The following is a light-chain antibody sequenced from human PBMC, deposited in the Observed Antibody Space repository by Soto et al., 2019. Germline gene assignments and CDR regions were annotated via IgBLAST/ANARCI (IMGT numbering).Light chain of an antibody. CDR2: GAS. V-gene: IGKV3-20*01. CDR1: QSVSSSY. Sequence: EIVLTQSPGTLSLSPGERATLSCMASQSVSSSYLAWYQQKPGQAPRLLIYGASSRATGIPDRFSGSGSGTHFTLTISRLEPEDFEVYYCQQYGSSPLFTLGPGTKVDIK. J-gene: IGKJ3*01. CDR3: QQYGSSPLFT.